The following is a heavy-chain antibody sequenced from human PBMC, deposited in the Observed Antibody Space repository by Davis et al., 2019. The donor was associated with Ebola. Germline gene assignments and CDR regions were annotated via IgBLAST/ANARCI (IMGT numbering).Heavy chain of an antibody. CDR1: GYTFTSYD. D-gene: IGHD3-22*01. CDR2: MNPNSGNT. V-gene: IGHV1-8*01. Sequence: ASVKVSCKASGYTFTSYDINWVRQATGQGLEWMGWMNPNSGNTGYAQKFQGRVTMTRNTSISTAYMELSSLRSEDTAVYYCARGRGGRRSYYDSSGYLVWFDPWGQGTLVTVSS. J-gene: IGHJ5*02. CDR3: ARGRGGRRSYYDSSGYLVWFDP.